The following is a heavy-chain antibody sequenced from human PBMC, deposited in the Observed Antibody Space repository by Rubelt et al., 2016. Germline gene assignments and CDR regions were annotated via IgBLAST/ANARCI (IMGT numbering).Heavy chain of an antibody. CDR3: AKEAETPFLNAFDV. CDR1: GYTFTRYG. J-gene: IGHJ3*01. CDR2: ISTYNGNT. Sequence: QVQLVQSGTEVKKPGASVKVSCKASGYTFTRYGISWVRQAPGQGLEWMGWISTYNGNTNYAQKFQGRVSMTTDTSTSTAYMELRSLRSEDTAVYYCAKEAETPFLNAFDVWGQGTKVIVSS. D-gene: IGHD4-23*01. V-gene: IGHV1-18*01.